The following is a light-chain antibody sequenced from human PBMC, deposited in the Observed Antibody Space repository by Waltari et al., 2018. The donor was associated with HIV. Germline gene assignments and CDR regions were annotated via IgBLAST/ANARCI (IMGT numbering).Light chain of an antibody. Sequence: QSALTQPASVSGSPGQSITISCTGTSSDVGGYNYVSWYQQHPGKAPTLMIYAVSNRPSGVSNRFSGSKSGNTASLTISGLQAEDEADYYCSSYTSSSTLEVFGGGTKLTVL. CDR2: AVS. J-gene: IGLJ3*02. CDR3: SSYTSSSTLEV. CDR1: SSDVGGYNY. V-gene: IGLV2-14*03.